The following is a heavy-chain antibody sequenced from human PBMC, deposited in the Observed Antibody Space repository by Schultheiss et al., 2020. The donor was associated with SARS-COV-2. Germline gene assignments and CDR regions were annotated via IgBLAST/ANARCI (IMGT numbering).Heavy chain of an antibody. J-gene: IGHJ4*02. D-gene: IGHD3-22*01. Sequence: SETLSLTCAVYGGSFSGYYWSWIRQPPGKGLEWIGEINHSGSTNYNPSLKSRVTISVDTSKNQFSLKLSSVTAADTAVYYCARARYYYDSSGYYTKYYFDYWGQGTLVTVSS. CDR3: ARARYYYDSSGYYTKYYFDY. CDR1: GGSFSGYY. CDR2: INHSGST. V-gene: IGHV4-34*01.